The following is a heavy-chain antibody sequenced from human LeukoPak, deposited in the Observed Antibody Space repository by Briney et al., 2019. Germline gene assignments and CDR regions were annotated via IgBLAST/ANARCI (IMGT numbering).Heavy chain of an antibody. CDR3: ASGRSGDGWNDDYFDY. V-gene: IGHV1-2*02. CDR2: IKPNSGGT. D-gene: IGHD1-1*01. Sequence: ASVRLSCTASGYTFTGYYMHWVGQAPGQGVEWMGWIKPNSGGTIYAQKFQRSVTMTTDTSISTAYMELSRLRSDDTAVYYCASGRSGDGWNDDYFDYWGQGTLVTVSS. CDR1: GYTFTGYY. J-gene: IGHJ4*02.